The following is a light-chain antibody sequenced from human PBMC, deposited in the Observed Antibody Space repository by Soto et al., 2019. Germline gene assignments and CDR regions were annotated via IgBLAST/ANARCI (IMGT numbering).Light chain of an antibody. Sequence: EIVLTQSPGTLSLSPGERATLSCRASQSVSSSYVAWYQQKPGQAPRLLIYEASIRAIVIPDRFSGSGSGTDFTLTISRLEPEDFAVYHCQQRSNWPPTFGGGTKVEIK. V-gene: IGKV3D-20*02. CDR1: QSVSSSY. CDR2: EAS. CDR3: QQRSNWPPT. J-gene: IGKJ4*01.